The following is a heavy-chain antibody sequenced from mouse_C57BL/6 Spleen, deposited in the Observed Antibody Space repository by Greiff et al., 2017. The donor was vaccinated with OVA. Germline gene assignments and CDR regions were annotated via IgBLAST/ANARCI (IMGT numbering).Heavy chain of an antibody. CDR2: IDPSDSYT. D-gene: IGHD3-3*01. CDR1: GYTFTSYW. Sequence: QVQLQQSGAELVMPGASVKLSCKASGYTFTSYWMHWVKQRPGQGLEWIGEIDPSDSYTNYNQKFKGKSTLTVDKSSSTAYMQLSSLTSEDSAVYYCARCRDLYAMDYWGQGTSVTVSS. V-gene: IGHV1-69*01. CDR3: ARCRDLYAMDY. J-gene: IGHJ4*01.